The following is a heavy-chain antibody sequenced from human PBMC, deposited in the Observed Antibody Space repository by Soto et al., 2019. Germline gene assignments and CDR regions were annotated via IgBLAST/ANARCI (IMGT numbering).Heavy chain of an antibody. CDR1: GGSITSFY. Sequence: QVQLRESGPGLVKPSEALSLTCTVSGGSITSFYWSWVRQPPGKGLEWIGYIYYNGNTNYNPSLKSRVTVSVDASKNPFSLNLSSVTAADTAVYYCTRGSSGWFPRPLDYWGQGPLVTVSS. V-gene: IGHV4-59*01. J-gene: IGHJ4*02. CDR2: IYYNGNT. D-gene: IGHD6-19*01. CDR3: TRGSSGWFPRPLDY.